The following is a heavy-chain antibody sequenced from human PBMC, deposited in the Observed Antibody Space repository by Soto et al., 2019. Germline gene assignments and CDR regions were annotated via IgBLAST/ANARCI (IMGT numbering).Heavy chain of an antibody. J-gene: IGHJ4*02. CDR2: ISSSSSTI. V-gene: IGHV3-48*02. D-gene: IGHD2-2*02. CDR1: GFTFSSYS. CDR3: ARDCSSTSCYRGDFDY. Sequence: GGSLRLSCAASGFTFSSYSMNWVRQAPGKGLEWVSYISSSSSTIYYADSVKGRFTISRDNAKNSLYLQMNSLRDEDTAVYYCARDCSSTSCYRGDFDYWGQGTLVTVSS.